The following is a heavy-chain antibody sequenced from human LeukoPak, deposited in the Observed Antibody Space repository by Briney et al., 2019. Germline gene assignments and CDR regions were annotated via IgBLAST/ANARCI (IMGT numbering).Heavy chain of an antibody. Sequence: GGSLRLSCAASGFTVSSNYMSWVRQAPGKGLEWVSVIYSGGSTYYADSVKGRFTISRDNSKNTLYLQMNSLRAEDTAVYYCARASLYDILTGYYIPYYFDYWGQGTLVTVSS. V-gene: IGHV3-53*01. CDR1: GFTVSSNY. D-gene: IGHD3-9*01. CDR2: IYSGGST. J-gene: IGHJ4*02. CDR3: ARASLYDILTGYYIPYYFDY.